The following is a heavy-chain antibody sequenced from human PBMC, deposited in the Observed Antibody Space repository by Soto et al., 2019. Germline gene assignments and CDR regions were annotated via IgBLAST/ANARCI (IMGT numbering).Heavy chain of an antibody. D-gene: IGHD6-19*01. V-gene: IGHV3-23*01. CDR1: GFTFSIYG. CDR2: ISGSGAST. Sequence: GGSLRLSCAASGFTFSIYGMTWVRQAPGKGLEWVSAISGSGASTYYADSVKGRFTISRDNSKNTLYLQMNSLRAEDTAIYYCARGDSGWHPYYFDYWGQGTLVTVSS. J-gene: IGHJ4*02. CDR3: ARGDSGWHPYYFDY.